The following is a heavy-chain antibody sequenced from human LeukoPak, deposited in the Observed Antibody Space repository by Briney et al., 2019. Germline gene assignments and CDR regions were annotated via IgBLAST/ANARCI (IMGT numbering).Heavy chain of an antibody. CDR2: INPNSGGT. J-gene: IGHJ5*02. CDR1: RNTLTDLF. D-gene: IGHD2-2*01. Sequence: GASVKVSCKVSRNTLTDLFIHWVRQAPGQGLEWMGWINPNSGGTNYAQKFQGRVTMTRDTSISTAYMELSRLRSDDTAVYYCARDSPGIVVVPAANGKSPKYNWFDPWGQGTLVTVSS. CDR3: ARDSPGIVVVPAANGKSPKYNWFDP. V-gene: IGHV1-2*02.